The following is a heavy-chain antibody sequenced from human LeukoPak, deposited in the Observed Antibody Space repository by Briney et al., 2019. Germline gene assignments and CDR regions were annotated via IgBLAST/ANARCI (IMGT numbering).Heavy chain of an antibody. CDR3: AREQAVEAGTPYFDY. D-gene: IGHD6-19*01. Sequence: ASVKVSCKASGYTFTSYYTHWVRQAPGQGLEWMGIINPSGGSTTYAQKLQGRVTMTRDTSTSTVYMELSSLRSEDTAVYYCAREQAVEAGTPYFDYWGRGTLVTVSS. V-gene: IGHV1-46*01. CDR2: INPSGGST. CDR1: GYTFTSYY. J-gene: IGHJ4*02.